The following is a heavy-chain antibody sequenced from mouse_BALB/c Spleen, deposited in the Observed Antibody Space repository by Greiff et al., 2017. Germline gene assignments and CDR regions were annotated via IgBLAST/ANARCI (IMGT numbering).Heavy chain of an antibody. V-gene: IGHV1S56*01. Sequence: QVQLQQSGPELVKPGASVRISCKASGYTFTSYYIHWVKQRPGQGLEWIGWIYPGNVNTKYNEKFKGKATLTADKSSSTAYMQLSSLTSEDSAVYFCARSGGRGRAWFAYWGQGTLVTVSA. J-gene: IGHJ3*01. CDR2: IYPGNVNT. CDR3: ARSGGRGRAWFAY. D-gene: IGHD3-1*01. CDR1: GYTFTSYY.